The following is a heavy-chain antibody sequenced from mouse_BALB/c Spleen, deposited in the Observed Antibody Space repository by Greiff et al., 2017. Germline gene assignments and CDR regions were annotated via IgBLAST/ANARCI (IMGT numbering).Heavy chain of an antibody. CDR1: GYSITSGYF. CDR2: ISYDGSN. Sequence: VQLKESGPGLVKPSQSLSLTCSVTGYSITSGYFWNWIRQFPGNKLEWMGYISYDGSNNYNPSLKNRITITRDTSKNQFFLKLNSVTTEDTATYCCAGGYYHAMDYWGQGTSVTVSA. CDR3: AGGYYHAMDY. J-gene: IGHJ4*01. V-gene: IGHV3-6*02. D-gene: IGHD2-12*01.